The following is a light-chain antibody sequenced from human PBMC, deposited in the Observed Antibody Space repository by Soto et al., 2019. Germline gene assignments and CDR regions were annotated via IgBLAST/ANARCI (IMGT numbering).Light chain of an antibody. Sequence: QSVLTQPASVSGSPGQSITISCTGTSSDVGSYKLVSWYQQHPGKAPKLMISEVSKRPSGISDRFSGSKSGSPASLTISGLQAEDEADYYCCSYAGTSTHTVFGGGTQLTVL. V-gene: IGLV2-23*02. J-gene: IGLJ7*01. CDR3: CSYAGTSTHTV. CDR1: SSDVGSYKL. CDR2: EVS.